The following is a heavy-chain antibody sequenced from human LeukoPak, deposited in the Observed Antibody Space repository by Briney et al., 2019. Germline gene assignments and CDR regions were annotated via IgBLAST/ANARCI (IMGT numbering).Heavy chain of an antibody. J-gene: IGHJ3*02. CDR1: GGSFSGYY. CDR2: IYHSGST. D-gene: IGHD1-26*01. CDR3: ARGWELTDAFDI. Sequence: PSETLSLTCAVYGGSFSGYYWSWIRQPPGKGLEWIGYIYHSGSTYYNPSLKSRVTISVDRSKNQFSLKLSSVTAADTAVYYCARGWELTDAFDIWGQGTMVTVSS. V-gene: IGHV4-34*01.